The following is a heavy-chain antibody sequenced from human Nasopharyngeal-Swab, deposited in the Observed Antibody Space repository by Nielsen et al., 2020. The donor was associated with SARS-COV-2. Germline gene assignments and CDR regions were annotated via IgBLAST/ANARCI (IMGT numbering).Heavy chain of an antibody. Sequence: GESLKISCAASGFSFSTYGMHWVRQSPVKGLEWLTDIWYDGSNKYYADSVKGRFTVSRDNSKNTLFLEMDSLRAEDTAVYYCARGSSVHDFDVWGQGTEVTVSS. V-gene: IGHV3-33*01. CDR3: ARGSSVHDFDV. CDR2: IWYDGSNK. CDR1: GFSFSTYG. D-gene: IGHD3-10*01. J-gene: IGHJ3*01.